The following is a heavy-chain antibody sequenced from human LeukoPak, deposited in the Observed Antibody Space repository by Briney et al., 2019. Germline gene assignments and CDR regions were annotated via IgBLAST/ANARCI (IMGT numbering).Heavy chain of an antibody. CDR1: GFTFSNYA. CDR2: ISGSGGST. D-gene: IGHD6-6*01. V-gene: IGHV3-23*01. J-gene: IGHJ4*02. CDR3: AKDGIHSSSSGN. Sequence: PGGSLRLSCAASGFTFSNYAMSWVRQAPGKGLEWVSGISGSGGSTYYADSVKGRFTISRDNSKNTLFLQINNLRAEDTAVYYCAKDGIHSSSSGNWGQGTPVTVSS.